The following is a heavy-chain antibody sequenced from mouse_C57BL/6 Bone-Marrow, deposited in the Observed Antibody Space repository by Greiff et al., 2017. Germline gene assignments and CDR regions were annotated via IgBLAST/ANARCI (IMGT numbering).Heavy chain of an antibody. CDR1: GFNIKDDY. Sequence: EVNVVESGAELVRPGASVKLSCTASGFNIKDDYMHWVKQRPEQGLEWIGWIDPENGDTAYASKFQGKATITADTSSNTAYLQLSSLTSEDTAVYYCTTPIYYAMDYWGQGTSVTVSS. J-gene: IGHJ4*01. V-gene: IGHV14-4*01. CDR2: IDPENGDT. CDR3: TTPIYYAMDY.